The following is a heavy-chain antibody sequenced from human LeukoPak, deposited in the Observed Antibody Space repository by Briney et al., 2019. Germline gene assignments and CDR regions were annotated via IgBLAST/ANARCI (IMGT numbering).Heavy chain of an antibody. D-gene: IGHD3-22*01. CDR3: TGLLNDSRGYYYFDY. CDR1: GGSIISSSYY. Sequence: PSETLSLTCTVSGGSIISSSYYWGWIRQPPGKGLEWIGSIYFSGSPYHNPSLKSQVTMPVHTSNNQLSLKLSSVTSADTAVYFCTGLLNDSRGYYYFDYWGQGTLATVSS. CDR2: IYFSGSP. J-gene: IGHJ4*02. V-gene: IGHV4-39*01.